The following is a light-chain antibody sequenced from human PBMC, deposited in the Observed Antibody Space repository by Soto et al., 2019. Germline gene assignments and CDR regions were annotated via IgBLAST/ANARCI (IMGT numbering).Light chain of an antibody. J-gene: IGKJ2*01. CDR2: GAS. Sequence: EIVLTQSPGTLSLSPGERPTLSCRASQSVSSSYLAWYQQKPGQAPRLLIYGASSRATGIPGRFSGSGSGTYFTLTISRLEPEDVVVYYCQQYGSSPVFGQGTKLEIK. V-gene: IGKV3-20*01. CDR3: QQYGSSPV. CDR1: QSVSSSY.